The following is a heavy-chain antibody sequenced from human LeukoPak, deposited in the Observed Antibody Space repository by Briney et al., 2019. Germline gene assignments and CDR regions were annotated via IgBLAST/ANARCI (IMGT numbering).Heavy chain of an antibody. CDR3: ARLPRITMVRGVIGDYYYYGVDV. V-gene: IGHV4-34*01. D-gene: IGHD3-10*01. CDR1: GGSFSGYY. J-gene: IGHJ6*02. CDR2: INHSGST. Sequence: SETLSLTCAVYGGSFSGYYWSWIRQPPGKGLEWIGEINHSGSTNYNPSLKSRVTVSVDTSKKQFSLKLSSVTAADTAVYYCARLPRITMVRGVIGDYYYYGVDVWGQGTTVTVSS.